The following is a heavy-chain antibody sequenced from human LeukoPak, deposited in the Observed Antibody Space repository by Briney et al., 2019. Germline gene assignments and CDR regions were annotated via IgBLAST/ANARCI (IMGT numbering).Heavy chain of an antibody. V-gene: IGHV3-53*01. Sequence: GGSLRLFCSASGFPVSRLYMSWVRPAPGKGLEWVGVIYSGGSTYYADSVKARFTISRDNSKNTLHLQMNSPRADDTAVYYCAREVNYYYESSGYYDWGQGTLVTVSS. CDR1: GFPVSRLY. CDR3: AREVNYYYESSGYYD. J-gene: IGHJ4*02. D-gene: IGHD3-22*01. CDR2: IYSGGST.